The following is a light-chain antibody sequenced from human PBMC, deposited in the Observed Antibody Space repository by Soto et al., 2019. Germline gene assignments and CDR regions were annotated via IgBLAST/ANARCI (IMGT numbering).Light chain of an antibody. V-gene: IGKV3-20*01. Sequence: SVLTQSRGTLCFSPGDRATLSFRASQTISSNYLAWYQQKLGQAPRLLIFGASRRATGIPDRFSGSGSGTDFTLTITRLESEDFAVYYCQQYSRTPPITFGPGTKVDI. CDR2: GAS. CDR1: QTISSNY. J-gene: IGKJ3*01. CDR3: QQYSRTPPIT.